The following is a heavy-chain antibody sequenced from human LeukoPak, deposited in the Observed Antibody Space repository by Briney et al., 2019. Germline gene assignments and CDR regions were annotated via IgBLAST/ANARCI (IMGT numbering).Heavy chain of an antibody. CDR3: AKALYCSGGSCYYYYGMDV. CDR2: ISGSGGST. D-gene: IGHD2-15*01. J-gene: IGHJ6*02. CDR1: GFTFSSYA. Sequence: TGGSLRLSCAASGFTFSSYAMSCVRQAPGKGLEWVSAISGSGGSTYYADSVKGRFTISRDNSKNTLHLQMNSLRAEDTAVYYCAKALYCSGGSCYYYYGMDVWGQGTTVTVSS. V-gene: IGHV3-23*01.